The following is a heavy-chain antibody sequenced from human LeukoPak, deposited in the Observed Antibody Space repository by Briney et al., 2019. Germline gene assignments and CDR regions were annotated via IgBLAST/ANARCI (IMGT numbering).Heavy chain of an antibody. D-gene: IGHD6-6*01. CDR2: ISGVNT. V-gene: IGHV3-23*01. Sequence: GGSLRLSCATSGFAFSNYAMSWFRQAPGKGLEWVSGISGVNTYYADSVKGRFTISRDNSKNTLYLQMNSLRVEDTAVYYCAKGSSSSRPYYFDSWGQGTLVTVSS. CDR1: GFAFSNYA. CDR3: AKGSSSSRPYYFDS. J-gene: IGHJ4*02.